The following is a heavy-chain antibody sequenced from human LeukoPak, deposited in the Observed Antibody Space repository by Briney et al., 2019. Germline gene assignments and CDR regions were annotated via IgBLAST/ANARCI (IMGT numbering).Heavy chain of an antibody. D-gene: IGHD1-26*01. V-gene: IGHV4-59*01. CDR1: GASISNFY. CDR3: AREWKLGVNWYFDL. Sequence: PSETLSLTCTVSGASISNFYWNWIRQPPGKGLEWIGYIYYSGSTNYNPSLKSRVTISVDTSKNQFSLKLSSVTAADTAVYYCAREWKLGVNWYFDLWGRGTLVTVSS. J-gene: IGHJ2*01. CDR2: IYYSGST.